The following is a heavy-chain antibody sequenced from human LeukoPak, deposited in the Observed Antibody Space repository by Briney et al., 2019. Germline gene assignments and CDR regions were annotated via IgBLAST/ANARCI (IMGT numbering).Heavy chain of an antibody. V-gene: IGHV1-18*01. D-gene: IGHD2-15*01. CDR3: ARDPHCSGVSCYNYSHGLDV. Sequence: ASVEVSCKASGYTFTNYGITWVRQAPGQGLEWMGWVSGNNQNSKYHWELQGRVSMTTDTNTNTAYMELMSLRPDDTAVYYCARDPHCSGVSCYNYSHGLDVWGQGTTVIVSS. CDR2: VSGNNQNS. CDR1: GYTFTNYG. J-gene: IGHJ6*02.